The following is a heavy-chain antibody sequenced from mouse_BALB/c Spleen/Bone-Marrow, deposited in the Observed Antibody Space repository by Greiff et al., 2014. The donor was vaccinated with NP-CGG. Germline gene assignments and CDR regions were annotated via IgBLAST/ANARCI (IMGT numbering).Heavy chain of an antibody. V-gene: IGHV1-7*01. CDR3: ASRYDAMDY. CDR1: GYTFTSYW. J-gene: IGHJ4*01. D-gene: IGHD2-14*01. Sequence: QVQLQQSGAELAKPGASVKMSCKASGYTFTSYWMHWVKQRPGQGLEWIGYINPSTGYTEYNQKFKDKATLTADKSSSTAYMQLSSLTSEDSAVYYCASRYDAMDYWGQRTSVTVSS. CDR2: INPSTGYT.